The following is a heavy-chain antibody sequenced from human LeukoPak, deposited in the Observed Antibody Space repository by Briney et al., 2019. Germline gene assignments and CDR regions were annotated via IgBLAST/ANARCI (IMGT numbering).Heavy chain of an antibody. CDR3: ARDGHRRCHYDCSGREDAFDI. CDR1: GYTFTNYG. Sequence: ASVTVSFKASGYTFTNYGVSWVRQAPGQGREWMGWISAYNGHTNYAQNLQGRVTMTTDTSTSTAYMELRSLRSDDTAVYYCARDGHRRCHYDCSGREDAFDIWGQGTMVTVSS. V-gene: IGHV1-18*01. J-gene: IGHJ3*02. CDR2: ISAYNGHT. D-gene: IGHD3-22*01.